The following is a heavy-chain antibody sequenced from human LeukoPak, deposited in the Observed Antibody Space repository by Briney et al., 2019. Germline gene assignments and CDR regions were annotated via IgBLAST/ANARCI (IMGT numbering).Heavy chain of an antibody. D-gene: IGHD3-22*01. CDR2: INPNNGGI. J-gene: IGHJ4*02. CDR3: ARGDTSGYYRSSFDY. V-gene: IGHV1-2*02. Sequence: ASVKVSCKASGYMFTGYYMHWVRQAPGQGLEWMGWINPNNGGIKYAQEFQGRVTLTRDTSVSTAYMELTSLIFDDTAVYYCARGDTSGYYRSSFDYWGQGTLVTVSP. CDR1: GYMFTGYY.